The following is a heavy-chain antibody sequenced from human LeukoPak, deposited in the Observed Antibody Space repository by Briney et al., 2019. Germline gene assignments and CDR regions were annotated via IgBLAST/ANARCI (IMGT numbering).Heavy chain of an antibody. Sequence: PGGSLRLSCAASGFTFSSYSMNWVRQAPGKGLEWVSYISSSSSTIYYADSVKGRFTISRDNAKNSLYLQMNSLRAEDTAVYYRASSGITVGQAFGYWGQGTLVTVSS. CDR1: GFTFSSYS. CDR2: ISSSSSTI. CDR3: ASSGITVGQAFGY. V-gene: IGHV3-48*04. J-gene: IGHJ4*02. D-gene: IGHD1-26*01.